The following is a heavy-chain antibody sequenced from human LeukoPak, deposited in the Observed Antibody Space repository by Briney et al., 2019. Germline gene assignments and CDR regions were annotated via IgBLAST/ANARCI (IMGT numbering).Heavy chain of an antibody. CDR1: GFTFSSYW. CDR3: TTDLAAMVRAVDY. Sequence: PGGSLRLSCAASGFTFSSYWMSWVRQAPGKGLEWVANIKQDGSEKYYVDSVNGRFTISRDDSKNTLYLQMNSLKTEDTAVYYCTTDLAAMVRAVDYWGQGTLVTVSS. CDR2: IKQDGSEK. V-gene: IGHV3-7*03. J-gene: IGHJ4*02. D-gene: IGHD5-18*01.